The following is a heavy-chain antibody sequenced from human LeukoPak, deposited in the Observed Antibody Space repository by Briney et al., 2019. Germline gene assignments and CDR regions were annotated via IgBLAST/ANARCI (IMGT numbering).Heavy chain of an antibody. D-gene: IGHD2-21*02. Sequence: GGSLRLSCAASGFTFSSYWMHWVRQAPGKGLVWVSRINSDGSSTSYADSVKGRFTISRDNAKNTLYLQMNSLRAEDTAVYYCAIGDWTMRLDYWGQGTLVTVSS. CDR1: GFTFSSYW. J-gene: IGHJ4*02. CDR2: INSDGSST. V-gene: IGHV3-74*01. CDR3: AIGDWTMRLDY.